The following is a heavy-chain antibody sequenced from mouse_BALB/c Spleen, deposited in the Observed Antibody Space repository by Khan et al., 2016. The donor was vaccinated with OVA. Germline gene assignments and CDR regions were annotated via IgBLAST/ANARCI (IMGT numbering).Heavy chain of an antibody. CDR1: GYSFTGNN. CDR2: IDPYYGGI. CDR3: SRSTWYSGV. D-gene: IGHD2-1*01. V-gene: IGHV1-39*01. Sequence: EVQLQESGPELEKPGASVKISCKASGYSFTGNNMNWVKQSNGKSLEWIGNIDPYYGGISYNPKFQGKATLTVDKSSSTAYMQLKSLTSEESAVYSWSRSTWYSGVWGAGTTVTVSS. J-gene: IGHJ1*01.